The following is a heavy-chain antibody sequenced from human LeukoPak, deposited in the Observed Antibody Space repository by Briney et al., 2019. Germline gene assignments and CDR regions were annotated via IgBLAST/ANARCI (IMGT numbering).Heavy chain of an antibody. D-gene: IGHD3-10*01. J-gene: IGHJ4*02. CDR1: GFTFSSYW. Sequence: GGSLRLSCVASGFTFSSYWMSWVRQAPGKGLEWVSSIHKSGAHTDHADSVKGRFTISRDNSKNTLYLQMNNMKVEDTAVYYCARGGLVRGVIRYAFDYWGQGTLVTVSS. CDR2: IHKSGAHT. CDR3: ARGGLVRGVIRYAFDY. V-gene: IGHV3-23*01.